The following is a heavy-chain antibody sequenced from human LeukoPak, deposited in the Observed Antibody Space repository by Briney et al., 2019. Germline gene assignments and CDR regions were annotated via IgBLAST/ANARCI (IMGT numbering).Heavy chain of an antibody. CDR2: INPNSGGT. J-gene: IGHJ4*02. CDR3: ARDPGDYGDPH. Sequence: GASGKVSCKASGYTFTSYDINWVRQAPGQGLEGMGWINPNSGGTNYAQKFQGRVTMTRDTSISTAYMELSRLRSDDTAVYYCARDPGDYGDPHWGQGTLVTVSS. D-gene: IGHD4-17*01. V-gene: IGHV1-2*02. CDR1: GYTFTSYD.